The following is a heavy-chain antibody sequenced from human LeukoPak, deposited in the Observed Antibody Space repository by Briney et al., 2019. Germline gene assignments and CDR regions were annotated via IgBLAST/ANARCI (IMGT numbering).Heavy chain of an antibody. CDR2: INHSGST. CDR1: GGSFSGYY. J-gene: IGHJ6*03. V-gene: IGHV4-34*01. D-gene: IGHD2/OR15-2a*01. CDR3: ARIVSVLYYYYMDV. Sequence: SETLSLTCAVYGGSFSGYYCSWIRQPPGKGLEWIGEINHSGSTNYNPSLKSRVTISVDTSKNQFSLKLSSVTAADTAVYYCARIVSVLYYYYMDVWGKGTTVTVSS.